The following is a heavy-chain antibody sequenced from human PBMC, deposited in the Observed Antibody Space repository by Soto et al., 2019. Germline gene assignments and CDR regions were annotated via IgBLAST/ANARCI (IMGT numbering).Heavy chain of an antibody. CDR2: INPNSGVT. V-gene: IGHV1-2*04. J-gene: IGHJ6*03. CDR3: ARESGGATATLDYYYFDMDV. CDR1: GDSFNDYY. Sequence: QVQLVQSGAEVRKPGASVTVSCRSPGDSFNDYYIPWVRQATGQGLEWMGWINPNSGVTKYAQKFQGWVSMTRDTSIRTVYMQLSRLRSYDTAVYYCARESGGATATLDYYYFDMDVWGTGTTVTVSS. D-gene: IGHD5-12*01.